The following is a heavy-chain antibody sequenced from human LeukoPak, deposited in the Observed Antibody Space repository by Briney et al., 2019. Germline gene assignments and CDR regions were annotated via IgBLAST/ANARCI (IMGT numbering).Heavy chain of an antibody. CDR3: ARGPYGSGSYY. CDR1: GGSISSGDYY. D-gene: IGHD3-10*01. Sequence: SETLSLTCTVSGGSISSGDYYWSWIRQPPGKGLEWIGYIYYSGTTYYNPSLKSRVTISVDTSKNQFSLKLTSVTAADTAVYFCARGPYGSGSYYWGQGTLVTVSS. V-gene: IGHV4-30-4*01. J-gene: IGHJ4*02. CDR2: IYYSGTT.